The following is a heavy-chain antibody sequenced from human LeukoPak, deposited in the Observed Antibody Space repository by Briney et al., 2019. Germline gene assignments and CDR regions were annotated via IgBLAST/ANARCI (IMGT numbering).Heavy chain of an antibody. CDR2: ISGSGGST. Sequence: GGSLRLSCAASGFTFSSYAMSWVRQAPGKGLEWVSAISGSGGSTYYADSVKGRFTISRDNSKNTLYLQMNSLRVEDTAVYYCAKIKDIVVVPAPYDYWGQGTLVTVSS. J-gene: IGHJ4*02. D-gene: IGHD2-2*01. V-gene: IGHV3-23*01. CDR1: GFTFSSYA. CDR3: AKIKDIVVVPAPYDY.